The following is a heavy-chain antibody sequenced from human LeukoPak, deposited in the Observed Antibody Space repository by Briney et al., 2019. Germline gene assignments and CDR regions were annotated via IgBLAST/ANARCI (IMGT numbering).Heavy chain of an antibody. J-gene: IGHJ4*02. CDR2: ISSSSSYI. Sequence: KTGGSLRLSCAASGFTFSSYSVNWVRQAPGKRLEWVSSISSSSSYIYYADSVKGRFTISRDNAKNSLYLQMNSLRAEDTAVYYCARGKSNYGDYVDYWGQGTLVTVSS. CDR3: ARGKSNYGDYVDY. V-gene: IGHV3-21*04. CDR1: GFTFSSYS. D-gene: IGHD4-17*01.